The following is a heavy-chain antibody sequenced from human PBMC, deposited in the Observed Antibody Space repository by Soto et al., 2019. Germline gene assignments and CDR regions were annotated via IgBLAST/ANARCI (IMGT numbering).Heavy chain of an antibody. Sequence: QVQLQESGPGLVKPPETLSLTCTVSGDSISSSDYYWGWIRQPPGKGLEWIGSIYYSGSTYYNPSLKRRVTISVDTSNNQFSLKVSSVTAADTAVYYCARLLRWNYYFAYWGQGTLVTVSS. J-gene: IGHJ4*02. D-gene: IGHD1-7*01. V-gene: IGHV4-39*01. CDR3: ARLLRWNYYFAY. CDR1: GDSISSSDYY. CDR2: IYYSGST.